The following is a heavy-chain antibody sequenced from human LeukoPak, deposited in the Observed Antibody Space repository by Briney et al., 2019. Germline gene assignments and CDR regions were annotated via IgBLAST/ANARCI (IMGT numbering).Heavy chain of an antibody. CDR2: ISSSSSYI. V-gene: IGHV3-21*01. J-gene: IGHJ4*02. CDR1: GFTFNIYA. D-gene: IGHD1-20*01. Sequence: PGGSLRLSCAASGFTFNIYAMSWVRQAPGKGLEWVSSISSSSSYIYYADSVKGRFTISRDNAKNSLYLQMNSLRAEDTAVYYCARVGHNWNHDYWGQGTLVTVSS. CDR3: ARVGHNWNHDY.